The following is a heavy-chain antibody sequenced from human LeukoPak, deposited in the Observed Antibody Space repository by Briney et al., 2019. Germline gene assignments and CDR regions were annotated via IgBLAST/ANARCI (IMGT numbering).Heavy chain of an antibody. CDR2: FDPEDGET. CDR1: GYTLTELS. V-gene: IGHV1-24*01. CDR3: ATPFDYGGNPTSAFDI. J-gene: IGHJ3*02. Sequence: GASVKVSCKVSGYTLTELSMHWVRQAPGKGLEWMGGFDPEDGETIYAQKFQGRVTMTEDTSTDTAYMELSSLRSEDTAVYYCATPFDYGGNPTSAFDIWAKGQWSPSLQ. D-gene: IGHD4-23*01.